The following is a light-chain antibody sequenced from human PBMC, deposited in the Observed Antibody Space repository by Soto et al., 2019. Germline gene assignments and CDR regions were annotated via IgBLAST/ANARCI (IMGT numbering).Light chain of an antibody. Sequence: QSALTQPAFVSGSRGQSITISCTGTYSDVGYYNYVSWFQQHPGKAPQLIIYEVSNRPLGISNRFSASKSGNTASLTISGLQAEDEADYYCGSYTDSDSPCVFGGGTKLTVL. CDR1: YSDVGYYNY. CDR2: EVS. V-gene: IGLV2-14*01. J-gene: IGLJ3*02. CDR3: GSYTDSDSPCV.